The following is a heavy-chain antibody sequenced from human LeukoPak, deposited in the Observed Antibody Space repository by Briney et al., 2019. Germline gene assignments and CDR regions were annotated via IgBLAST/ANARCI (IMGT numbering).Heavy chain of an antibody. CDR1: GFTVSSNY. V-gene: IGHV3-53*01. J-gene: IGHJ4*02. Sequence: GGSLRLSCAASGFTVSSNYMSWVRQAPGKGLEWVSVIYSGGSTYYADSVKGRFTISRDNSKNTLYLQMNSLRAEDTAVYYCARAQAFEWEPNVWGQGTLVTVSS. CDR3: ARAQAFEWEPNV. D-gene: IGHD1-26*01. CDR2: IYSGGST.